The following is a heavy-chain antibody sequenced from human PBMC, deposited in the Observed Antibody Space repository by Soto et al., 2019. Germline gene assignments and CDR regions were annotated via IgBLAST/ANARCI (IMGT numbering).Heavy chain of an antibody. V-gene: IGHV4-31*03. Sequence: PSETLSLTCPFSGCTISSGGYYWSWIRQHPGKGLEWIGYIYYSGSTYYNPSLKSRVTISVDTSKNQFSLKLSSVTAADTAVYYCARDVRGDYGDYTYYYYYYYMDVWGKGTTVTVSS. J-gene: IGHJ6*03. CDR2: IYYSGST. CDR1: GCTISSGGYY. D-gene: IGHD4-17*01. CDR3: ARDVRGDYGDYTYYYYYYYMDV.